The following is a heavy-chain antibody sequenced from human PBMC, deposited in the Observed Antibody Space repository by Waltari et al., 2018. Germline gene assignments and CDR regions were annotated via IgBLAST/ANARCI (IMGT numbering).Heavy chain of an antibody. CDR2: IYYSGST. D-gene: IGHD5-12*01. CDR3: ARSDWLHNWFDP. J-gene: IGHJ5*02. Sequence: QVQLQESGPGLVKPSETLSLTCTVSGGSISSYYWSWIRQPPGKGLEWIGYIYYSGSTNYNPPLKSRVTISGDTAKNQFSLKLSSVTAADTAVYYCARSDWLHNWFDPWGQGTLVTVSS. CDR1: GGSISSYY. V-gene: IGHV4-59*01.